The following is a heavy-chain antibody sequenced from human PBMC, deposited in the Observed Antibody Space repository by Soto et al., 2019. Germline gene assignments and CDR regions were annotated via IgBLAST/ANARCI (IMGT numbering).Heavy chain of an antibody. CDR3: AKDRRGGSCSGCPDAFDI. Sequence: ASVKVSCKASGYTFTSYDINWVRQATGQGLEWMGWMNPNSGNTGYAQKFQGRVTVTRNTSISTAYMELSSLRSEDTAVYYCAKDRRGGSCSGCPDAFDIWGQGTMVTVAS. V-gene: IGHV1-8*01. J-gene: IGHJ3*02. CDR2: MNPNSGNT. D-gene: IGHD2-15*01. CDR1: GYTFTSYD.